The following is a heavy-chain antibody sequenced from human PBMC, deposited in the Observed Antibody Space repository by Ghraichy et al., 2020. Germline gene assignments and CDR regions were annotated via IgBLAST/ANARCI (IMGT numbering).Heavy chain of an antibody. CDR2: FYHRGGS. V-gene: IGHV4-34*01. D-gene: IGHD3-16*01. CDR1: GGSFSGYD. J-gene: IGHJ6*02. CDR3: ARKPQEAPGGWGYPYYYGLAV. Sequence: SETLSLTCAVYGGSFSGYDWTWIRQPPGKGPEWIGEFYHRGGSNYNPSLEGRVTISVDASKNQFSLRLSSLTAADTALYYCARKPQEAPGGWGYPYYYGLAVWGQGTTVTVSS.